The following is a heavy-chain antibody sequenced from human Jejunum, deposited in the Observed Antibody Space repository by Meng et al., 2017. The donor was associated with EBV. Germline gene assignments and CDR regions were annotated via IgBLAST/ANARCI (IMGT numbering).Heavy chain of an antibody. CDR2: IDHTGTT. CDR3: ARDSQYLARGYFDY. Sequence: QGQMQESGPGLVQPSGTLSLTCTVSSGSINKKNWWHWVRQAPGKGLEWIGEIDHTGTTHYNPSLKSRVTISLGTSMNQFSLELTSPTPADTAVYYCARDSQYLARGYFDYWGQGALVTVSS. D-gene: IGHD2/OR15-2a*01. J-gene: IGHJ4*02. V-gene: IGHV4-4*02. CDR1: SGSINKKNW.